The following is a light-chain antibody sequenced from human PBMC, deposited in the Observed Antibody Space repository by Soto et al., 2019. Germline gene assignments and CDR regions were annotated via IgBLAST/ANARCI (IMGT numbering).Light chain of an antibody. CDR2: EVS. J-gene: IGLJ1*01. CDR3: NSYTSSSTYV. Sequence: SALTQPPSVSGSPGQSVAISCTETSSDVGTYNRVSWYQQPPGTAPKLMIYEVSNRPSGVPDRFSGSKSGDTASLTISGLQAEDEADYYCNSYTSSSTYVFGTGNKVTVL. V-gene: IGLV2-18*02. CDR1: SSDVGTYNR.